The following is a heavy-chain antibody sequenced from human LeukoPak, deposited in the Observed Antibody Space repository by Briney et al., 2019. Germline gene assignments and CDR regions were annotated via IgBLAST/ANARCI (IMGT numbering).Heavy chain of an antibody. D-gene: IGHD2-2*01. CDR2: IYYSGST. CDR3: ARAGYCSSTSSYPWNCGDWYFDL. Sequence: SETLSLTCTVSGGSISSYYWSWIRQPPGKGLEWIGYIYYSGSTNYNPSLKSRVTISVDTSKNQFSLKLSSVTAADTAVYYCARAGYCSSTSSYPWNCGDWYFDLWGRGTLVTVSS. CDR1: GGSISSYY. J-gene: IGHJ2*01. V-gene: IGHV4-59*01.